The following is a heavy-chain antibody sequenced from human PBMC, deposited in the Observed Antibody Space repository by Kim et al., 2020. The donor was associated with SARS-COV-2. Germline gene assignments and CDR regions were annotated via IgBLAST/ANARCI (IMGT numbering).Heavy chain of an antibody. D-gene: IGHD3-3*01. CDR2: IIPIFGTA. Sequence: SVKVSCKASGGTFSSYAISWVRQAPGQGLEWMGGIIPIFGTANYAQKFQGRVTITADESTSTAYMELSSLRSEDTAVYYCAREGGRDFWSPTNWFDPWGQGTLVTVSS. CDR1: GGTFSSYA. V-gene: IGHV1-69*13. CDR3: AREGGRDFWSPTNWFDP. J-gene: IGHJ5*02.